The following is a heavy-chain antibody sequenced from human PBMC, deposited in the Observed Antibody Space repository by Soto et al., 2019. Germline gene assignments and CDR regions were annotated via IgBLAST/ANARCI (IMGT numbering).Heavy chain of an antibody. CDR2: ISAYNGKT. CDR3: ARGGDVNYYHGMDV. J-gene: IGHJ6*02. V-gene: IGHV1-18*01. Sequence: QVQLVQSGGEVKKPGASVKLSCTASGYTFTSYGISWVRQAPGQGLEWMGWISAYNGKTNYAQNVQGRVTMTTDTSTRTAYTELRSLRSDDTAVYYGARGGDVNYYHGMDVWGQGTTVTVSS. D-gene: IGHD5-12*01. CDR1: GYTFTSYG.